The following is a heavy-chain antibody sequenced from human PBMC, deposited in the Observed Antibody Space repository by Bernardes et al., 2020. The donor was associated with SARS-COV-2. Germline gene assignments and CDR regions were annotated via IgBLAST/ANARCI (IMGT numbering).Heavy chain of an antibody. V-gene: IGHV3-66*01. CDR2: IYSGGST. J-gene: IGHJ3*02. CDR1: GFTFSSYA. Sequence: GGSLRLSCAASGFTFSSYAMSWVRQAPGKGREWVSVIYSGGSTYYADSVKGRFTISRDNSKNTLYLQMNRLRAEETAVYYCARDQPHDAYDILGQGTMVTVSS. CDR3: ARDQPHDAYDI.